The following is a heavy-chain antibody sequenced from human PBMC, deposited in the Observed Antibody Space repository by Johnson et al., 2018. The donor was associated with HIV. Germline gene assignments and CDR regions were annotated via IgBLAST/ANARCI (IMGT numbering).Heavy chain of an antibody. Sequence: EVQLVESGGGVVRPGGSLRLSCAASGFTFDDYGMNWVRQAPGKGLEWVSGINWNGGSTGYADSVKGRFSISRDNSKNTLYLQMNSLRAEDTAVYFCARERHYYGSVRPRERQGDAFDIWGQGTMVTVAS. CDR2: INWNGGST. V-gene: IGHV3-20*04. CDR3: ARERHYYGSVRPRERQGDAFDI. J-gene: IGHJ3*02. D-gene: IGHD3-10*01. CDR1: GFTFDDYG.